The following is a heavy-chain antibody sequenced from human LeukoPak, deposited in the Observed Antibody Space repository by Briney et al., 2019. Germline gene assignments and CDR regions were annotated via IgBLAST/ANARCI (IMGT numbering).Heavy chain of an antibody. CDR1: GGSFSGYY. Sequence: SETPSLTCAVYGGSFSGYYWSWIRQPPGKGLEWIGEINHSGSTNYNPSLKSRVTISVDTSKNQFSLKLSSVTAADTAVYYCARDPRCSSTSCYMGNWFDPWGQGTLVTVSS. V-gene: IGHV4-34*01. D-gene: IGHD2-2*02. J-gene: IGHJ5*02. CDR3: ARDPRCSSTSCYMGNWFDP. CDR2: INHSGST.